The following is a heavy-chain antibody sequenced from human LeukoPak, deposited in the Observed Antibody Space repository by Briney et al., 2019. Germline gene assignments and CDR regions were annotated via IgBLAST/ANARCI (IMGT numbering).Heavy chain of an antibody. Sequence: GPTLVKPTQILTLTCTFSGFSLSTSGVGVGWIRQPPGKALEWLALIYWNDDNRYSPSLKSRLTITKDTSKKQVVLTMTNMDPVDTATYYCAHYGDYRFMYYFDFWGQGVLVSVSS. J-gene: IGHJ4*02. V-gene: IGHV2-5*01. CDR3: AHYGDYRFMYYFDF. CDR1: GFSLSTSGVG. D-gene: IGHD4-17*01. CDR2: IYWNDDN.